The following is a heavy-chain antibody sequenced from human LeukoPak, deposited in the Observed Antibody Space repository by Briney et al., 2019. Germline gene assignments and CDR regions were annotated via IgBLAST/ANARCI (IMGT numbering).Heavy chain of an antibody. CDR3: ARARGGAAAGLAADY. D-gene: IGHD6-13*01. V-gene: IGHV4-59*01. Sequence: SETLSLTCTVSGGSISSYYWSWIRQPPGKGLEWIGYIYYSGSTNYNPSLKSRVTISVDTSKNQFSLKLSSVTAADTAVYYCARARGGAAAGLAADYWGQGTLVTVSS. CDR2: IYYSGST. J-gene: IGHJ4*02. CDR1: GGSISSYY.